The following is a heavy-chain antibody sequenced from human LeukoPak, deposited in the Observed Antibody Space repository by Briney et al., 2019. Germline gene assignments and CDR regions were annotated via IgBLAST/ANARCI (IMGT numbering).Heavy chain of an antibody. CDR1: GASVSSGSYY. CDR3: ARGSRGYTYG. J-gene: IGHJ4*02. CDR2: IYYSGST. Sequence: SETLSLTCTVSGASVSSGSYYWRWIRQPPGKGLEWIGYIYYSGSTNYNPSLKSRVTISVDTSKNQFSLKLSSVTAADTAVYYCARGSRGYTYGWGQGTLVTVSS. D-gene: IGHD5-18*01. V-gene: IGHV4-61*01.